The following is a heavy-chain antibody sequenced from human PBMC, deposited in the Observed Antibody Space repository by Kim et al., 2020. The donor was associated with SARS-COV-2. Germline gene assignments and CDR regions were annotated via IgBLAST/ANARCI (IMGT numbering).Heavy chain of an antibody. Sequence: SRVTISVDTTKNQFSLKLCSVTAADTAVYYCARGPPYCSGGTCYSNWFDPWGQGTLVTVSS. CDR3: ARGPPYCSGGTCYSNWFDP. V-gene: IGHV4-34*01. J-gene: IGHJ5*02. D-gene: IGHD2-15*01.